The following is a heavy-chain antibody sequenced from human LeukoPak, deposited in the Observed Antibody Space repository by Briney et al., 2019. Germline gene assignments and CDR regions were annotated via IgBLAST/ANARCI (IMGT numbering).Heavy chain of an antibody. Sequence: SETLSLTCAVYGGSFSGYYWSWIRQPPGKGLEWIGEINHSGSTNYNPSLKSRVTISVDTSKNQFSLKLSSVTAADTAVYYCARVATVSHRCYYYGMDVWGQGTTVTVSS. CDR1: GGSFSGYY. CDR3: ARVATVSHRCYYYGMDV. CDR2: INHSGST. J-gene: IGHJ6*02. V-gene: IGHV4-34*01. D-gene: IGHD4-17*01.